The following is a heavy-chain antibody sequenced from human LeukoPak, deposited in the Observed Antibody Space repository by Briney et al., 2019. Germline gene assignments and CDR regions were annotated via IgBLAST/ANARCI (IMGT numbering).Heavy chain of an antibody. Sequence: PSGSLTLSCAASGFTFSSYTMNWVRQAPGKGLESVSSISSSTTYINYADSVKGRFTISRDNANNSLYLQINSLRAEDTAVYYCAREIVLDYWGQGTLVTVSS. CDR2: ISSSTTYI. CDR3: AREIVLDY. V-gene: IGHV3-21*01. J-gene: IGHJ4*02. CDR1: GFTFSSYT. D-gene: IGHD2/OR15-2a*01.